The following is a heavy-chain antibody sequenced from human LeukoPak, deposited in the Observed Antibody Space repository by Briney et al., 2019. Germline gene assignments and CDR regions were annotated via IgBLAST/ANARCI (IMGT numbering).Heavy chain of an antibody. V-gene: IGHV3-23*01. CDR2: ISGSGGST. D-gene: IGHD1-26*01. CDR1: GFTFSSYV. CDR3: AKGGFSGSYPAE. J-gene: IGHJ4*02. Sequence: GGSLRLSCAASGFTFSSYVMSWVRQAPGKGLEWVSAISGSGGSTYYADSVKGRFTISRDNSKNTLYLQMNSLRAEDTAVYYCAKGGFSGSYPAEWGQGTLVTVSS.